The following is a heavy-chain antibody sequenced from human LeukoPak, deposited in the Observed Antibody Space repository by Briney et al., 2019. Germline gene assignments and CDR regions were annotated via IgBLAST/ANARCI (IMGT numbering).Heavy chain of an antibody. V-gene: IGHV3-48*02. Sequence: GGSLRLSCAASGFTFSSYSMNWVRQAPGKGLEWISYITSRSSPIYYADSVKGRFTISRDNAENSLFLQMNSLRDEDTATYYCVRDPHAFDYWGRGVLVTVSS. J-gene: IGHJ4*02. CDR3: VRDPHAFDY. CDR2: ITSRSSPI. CDR1: GFTFSSYS.